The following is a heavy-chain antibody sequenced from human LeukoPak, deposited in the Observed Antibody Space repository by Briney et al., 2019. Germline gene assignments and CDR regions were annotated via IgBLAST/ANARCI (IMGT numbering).Heavy chain of an antibody. V-gene: IGHV1-69*13. CDR1: GGTFSSYA. CDR2: IIPIFGTA. J-gene: IGHJ4*02. Sequence: SVKVSCKASGGTFSSYAISWVRQAPGQGLEWMGGIIPIFGTANYAQKFQGRVTITADESTSTAYMELSSLRSEDTAVYYCARVDSSGYYPIDYWGQGTLVTVSS. D-gene: IGHD3-22*01. CDR3: ARVDSSGYYPIDY.